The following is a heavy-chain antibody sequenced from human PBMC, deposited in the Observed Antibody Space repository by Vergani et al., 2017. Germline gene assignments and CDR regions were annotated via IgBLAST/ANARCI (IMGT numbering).Heavy chain of an antibody. D-gene: IGHD3-3*01. CDR3: ARERQGYGLYWFDP. J-gene: IGHJ5*02. Sequence: QVQLVQSGAEVKKPGASVKVSCKASGYTFTGYYMHWVRQAPGQGLEWMGWINPNSGGTNYAQKFLGRVTMTRDTSISTAYMELRRLRSDDTAVYYCARERQGYGLYWFDPWGQGTLVTVSS. V-gene: IGHV1-2*02. CDR1: GYTFTGYY. CDR2: INPNSGGT.